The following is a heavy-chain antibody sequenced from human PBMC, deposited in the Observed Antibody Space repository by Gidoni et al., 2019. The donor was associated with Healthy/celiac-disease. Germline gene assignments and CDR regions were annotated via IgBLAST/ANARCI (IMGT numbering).Heavy chain of an antibody. J-gene: IGHJ6*02. CDR2: INQSGGRT. Sequence: QVQLVQSGAAVKKPGASVKVSCKASGYTFTSYYMHWVRQSPGQGLEWLGIINQSGGRTSYAKKVQGRVTMTRDTSTSTVYMELSSLRSEDTAVYYCAREGRCSGGSCSSRNGMDVWGQGTTVTVSS. CDR3: AREGRCSGGSCSSRNGMDV. V-gene: IGHV1-46*01. CDR1: GYTFTSYY. D-gene: IGHD2-15*01.